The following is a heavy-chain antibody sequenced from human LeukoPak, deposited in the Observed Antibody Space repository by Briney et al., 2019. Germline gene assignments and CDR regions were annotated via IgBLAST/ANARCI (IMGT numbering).Heavy chain of an antibody. V-gene: IGHV3-21*04. CDR2: ISSSSSYI. J-gene: IGHJ4*02. Sequence: GGSLRLSCAASGFTFSSYSMNWVRQAPGKGLEWVSSISSSSSYIYYADSVKGRFTISRDNSRDTLYLQMSSVRVGDTAVYYCARDRGRYYDSRGFYWGYYFDSWGQGILVTVST. D-gene: IGHD3-22*01. CDR1: GFTFSSYS. CDR3: ARDRGRYYDSRGFYWGYYFDS.